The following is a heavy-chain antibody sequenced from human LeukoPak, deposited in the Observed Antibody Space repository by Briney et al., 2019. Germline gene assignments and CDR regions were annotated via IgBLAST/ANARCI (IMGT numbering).Heavy chain of an antibody. CDR2: MNSNSGNT. V-gene: IGHV1-8*01. CDR3: ARAGSGSYVFDY. CDR1: GYTFTSYD. D-gene: IGHD3-10*01. J-gene: IGHJ4*02. Sequence: ASVKVSCKASGYTFTSYDINWVRQATGQGLEWMGWMNSNSGNTGYAQKFQGRVTMTRNTSISTAYMELSSLRSEDTAVYYCARAGSGSYVFDYWGQGTLVTVSS.